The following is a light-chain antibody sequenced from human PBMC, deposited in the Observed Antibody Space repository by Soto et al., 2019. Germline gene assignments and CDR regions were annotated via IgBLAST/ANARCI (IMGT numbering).Light chain of an antibody. V-gene: IGKV1-39*01. Sequence: DIQMTQSQSSLSASVGDRVTITCRASQIVRSNLNWYQQKPGKVPELLIYAASTLQPGVPSRFRGSGSGTEFTLTVSSLQPEDFATYHCQQTFSRPYTFGQGTKLEIE. J-gene: IGKJ2*01. CDR1: QIVRSN. CDR2: AAS. CDR3: QQTFSRPYT.